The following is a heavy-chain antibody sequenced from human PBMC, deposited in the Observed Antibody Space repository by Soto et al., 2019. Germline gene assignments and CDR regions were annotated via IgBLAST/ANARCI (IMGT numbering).Heavy chain of an antibody. V-gene: IGHV1-69*04. CDR1: GGTFSNDI. D-gene: IGHD3-9*01. J-gene: IGHJ6*02. CDR2: IIPLLDIA. CDR3: ARDLRGLGDDILTGYVDYGMDG. Sequence: ASVKVSCKASGGTFSNDIITWVRQAPGQGLEWMGRIIPLLDIANYAQKFQGRVTITADKSTSTAYMELSSLRSEDTAVYYCARDLRGLGDDILTGYVDYGMDGWGQGTTDTFSS.